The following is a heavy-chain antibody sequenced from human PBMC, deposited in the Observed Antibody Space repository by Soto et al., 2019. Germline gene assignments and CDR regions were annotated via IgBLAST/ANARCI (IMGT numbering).Heavy chain of an antibody. CDR3: ARVLVGATNFDY. D-gene: IGHD1-26*01. CDR2: IVPIFGTG. J-gene: IGHJ4*02. V-gene: IGHV1-69*01. Sequence: QGLLVQSWAEVKKPGSSVKVSCKASGGTFSDYAISWVRQAPGHGLEWMGGIVPIFGTGNHAQKLQCRVTVTADESTSPAYMELSSLRAEDTAVDYCARVLVGATNFDYWGQGTLVTVSS. CDR1: GGTFSDYA.